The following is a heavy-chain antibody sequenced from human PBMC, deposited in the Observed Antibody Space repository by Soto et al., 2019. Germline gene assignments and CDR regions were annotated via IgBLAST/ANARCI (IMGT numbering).Heavy chain of an antibody. D-gene: IGHD6-13*01. CDR2: IDTGGGST. Sequence: EVQLLESGGGLVRPGGSLRLSCAASGFTFSTFALTWVRQPPGKGLEWVSTIDTGGGSTYYTDSVKGRFTISRDNSRNTLYLQMNSLRVEDTAVYYCARFWYGTRSFAYWGQGTLVTVSS. CDR3: ARFWYGTRSFAY. J-gene: IGHJ4*02. CDR1: GFTFSTFA. V-gene: IGHV3-23*01.